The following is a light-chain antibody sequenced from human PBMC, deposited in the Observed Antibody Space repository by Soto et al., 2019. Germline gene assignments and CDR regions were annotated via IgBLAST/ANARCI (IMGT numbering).Light chain of an antibody. CDR1: SSNIGSNT. Sequence: QSVLTQPPSTSGTPGQRVTISCSGSSSNIGSNTVNCYQQHPGTAPKLMIYDVTKRPSGVPDRFSGSKSGNTASLTISGLQAEEEAEYYCCSYPGSTVVFGAGTKVTV. CDR3: CSYPGSTVV. J-gene: IGLJ2*01. V-gene: IGLV1-44*01. CDR2: DVT.